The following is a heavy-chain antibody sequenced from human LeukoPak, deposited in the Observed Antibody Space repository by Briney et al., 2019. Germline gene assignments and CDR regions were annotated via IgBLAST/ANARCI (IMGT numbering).Heavy chain of an antibody. Sequence: SVKVSCKASGGTFSSYAISWVRQAPGQGLEWIGGIIPIFGTANYAQKFQGRLTITADESTSTAYMELSSLRSEDTAVYYCARKGGLDFWSGPFDYWGQGTLVTVSS. J-gene: IGHJ4*02. D-gene: IGHD3-3*01. CDR1: GGTFSSYA. CDR2: IIPIFGTA. V-gene: IGHV1-69*13. CDR3: ARKGGLDFWSGPFDY.